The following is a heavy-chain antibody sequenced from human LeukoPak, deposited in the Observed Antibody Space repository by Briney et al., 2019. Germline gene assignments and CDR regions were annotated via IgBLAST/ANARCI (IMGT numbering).Heavy chain of an antibody. Sequence: PGGSLRLSCAASGFTFSSYEMNWVRQAPGKGLEWVSYISSSGSTIYYADSVKGRFTISRDNAKNSLYLQMNSLRAEDTAVYYCARDRSGSTKPDVWRQGTTVTVSS. J-gene: IGHJ6*02. CDR2: ISSSGSTI. CDR3: ARDRSGSTKPDV. V-gene: IGHV3-48*03. CDR1: GFTFSSYE. D-gene: IGHD1-26*01.